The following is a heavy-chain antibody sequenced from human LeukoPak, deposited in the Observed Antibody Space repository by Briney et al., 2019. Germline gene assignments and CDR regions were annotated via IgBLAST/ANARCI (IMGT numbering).Heavy chain of an antibody. D-gene: IGHD3-16*02. Sequence: GRSLRLSCAASGFTFDDYATHWVRQAPGKGLEWVSGISWNSGSIGYADSVEGRFTISRDNAKNSLYLQMNSLRAEDTALYCCAKGSDYVWGSYRYRDYFDYWGQGTLVTVSS. CDR1: GFTFDDYA. V-gene: IGHV3-9*01. J-gene: IGHJ4*02. CDR3: AKGSDYVWGSYRYRDYFDY. CDR2: ISWNSGSI.